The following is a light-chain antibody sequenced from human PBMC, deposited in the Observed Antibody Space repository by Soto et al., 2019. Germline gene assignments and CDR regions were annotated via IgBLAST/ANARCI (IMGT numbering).Light chain of an antibody. J-gene: IGKJ4*01. CDR3: QHYHSYPLT. V-gene: IGKV1D-16*01. CDR1: QGISHW. Sequence: DIQMTQSPSSLSASIGDRVTITCRASQGISHWLAWYQQKPEKPPKSLIYDASTLQGGVPSRFSGSGSGTDFTLTISDLQPEDFATYYCQHYHSYPLTFGGGTKVEIK. CDR2: DAS.